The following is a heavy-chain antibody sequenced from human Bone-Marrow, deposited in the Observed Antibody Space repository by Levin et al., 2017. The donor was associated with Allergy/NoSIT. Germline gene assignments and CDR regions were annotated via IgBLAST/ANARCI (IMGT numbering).Heavy chain of an antibody. D-gene: IGHD6-13*01. Sequence: GESLRLSCEASGFTFDDYAMHWVRQPPGKGLEWVSLITWDGATTYYTDSVRGRFTISRDSSRTSLYLQMTSLRPEDTALYYCAKDPTREALAASGTGIDFWGQGTLVTVSS. CDR3: AKDPTREALAASGTGIDF. V-gene: IGHV3-43D*04. CDR2: ITWDGATT. CDR1: GFTFDDYA. J-gene: IGHJ4*02.